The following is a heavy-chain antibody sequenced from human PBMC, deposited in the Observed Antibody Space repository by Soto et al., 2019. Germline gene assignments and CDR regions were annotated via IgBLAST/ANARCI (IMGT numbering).Heavy chain of an antibody. CDR2: INHSGST. D-gene: IGHD4-17*01. J-gene: IGHJ4*02. V-gene: IGHV4-34*01. Sequence: PSETLSLTCAVYGGSFSGYYWSWIRQPPGKGLEWIGEINHSGSTNYNPSLKSRVTVSVDTSKNQFSLKLSSVTAADTAVYYCARFGGHTVTNDYWGQRTPVTVSS. CDR1: GGSFSGYY. CDR3: ARFGGHTVTNDY.